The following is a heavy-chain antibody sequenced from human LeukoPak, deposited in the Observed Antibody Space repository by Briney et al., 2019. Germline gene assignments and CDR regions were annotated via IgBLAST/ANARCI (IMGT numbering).Heavy chain of an antibody. CDR1: GFTFSRYA. V-gene: IGHV3-23*01. Sequence: GPLRLSCAASGFTFSRYAMIWVRQAPGKGLEWVSAISGSGGRTYYADSVKGRFTVSRDNSKNTLYLQVNSLRAEDTAVYYCAKDREVEMATITLCDYWGQGTLVTVSS. D-gene: IGHD5-12*01. CDR2: ISGSGGRT. CDR3: AKDREVEMATITLCDY. J-gene: IGHJ4*02.